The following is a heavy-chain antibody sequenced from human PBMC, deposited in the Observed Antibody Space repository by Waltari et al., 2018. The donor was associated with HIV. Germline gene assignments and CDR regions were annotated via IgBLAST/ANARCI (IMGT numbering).Heavy chain of an antibody. CDR1: GGSISSHY. J-gene: IGHJ4*02. CDR3: ARFASEIFDSSGYSFDY. V-gene: IGHV4-59*08. CDR2: IYYSGST. Sequence: QVQLQESGPGLVKPSETLSLTCTVFGGSISSHYWGWVRQPPGKGLEWIGYIYYSGSTNYNPSLKRRVTISVDTSNNQFSLKLTSVTAADTAVYYCARFASEIFDSSGYSFDYWGQGALVTVPS. D-gene: IGHD3-22*01.